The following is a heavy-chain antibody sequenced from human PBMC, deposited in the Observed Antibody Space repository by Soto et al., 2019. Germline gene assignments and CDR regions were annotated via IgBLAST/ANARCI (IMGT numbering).Heavy chain of an antibody. Sequence: QVQLVQSGAEVKKPGASVKVSCKASGYTFTSYGISWVGQAPGQGFEWMGWIRAYNGNTNYAQKLQGRVTMTTDTSTSTAYMELRSLRSDDTAVYYCARRPGIAVAGRLFDYWGQGTLVTVSS. CDR2: IRAYNGNT. CDR3: ARRPGIAVAGRLFDY. D-gene: IGHD6-19*01. J-gene: IGHJ4*02. CDR1: GYTFTSYG. V-gene: IGHV1-18*01.